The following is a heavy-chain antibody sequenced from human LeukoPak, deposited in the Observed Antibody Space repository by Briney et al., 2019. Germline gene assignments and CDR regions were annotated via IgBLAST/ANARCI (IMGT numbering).Heavy chain of an antibody. D-gene: IGHD3-9*01. J-gene: IGHJ5*02. Sequence: GGSLRLSCAASGFTFSSYAMSWVRQAPGKGLEWVSAISGSGGSTYYADSVKGRFTISRDNSKNTLYLQMNSLRAEDTAVYYCASDVNYDILTGPGWFDPWGQGTLVTVSS. CDR2: ISGSGGST. CDR3: ASDVNYDILTGPGWFDP. V-gene: IGHV3-23*01. CDR1: GFTFSSYA.